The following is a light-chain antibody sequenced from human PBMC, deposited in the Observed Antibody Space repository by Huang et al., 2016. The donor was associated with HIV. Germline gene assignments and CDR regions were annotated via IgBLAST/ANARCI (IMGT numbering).Light chain of an antibody. V-gene: IGKV1-39*01. CDR3: QQTYSPLYT. CDR2: AAS. CDR1: QTINPF. J-gene: IGKJ2*01. Sequence: DIQMTQSPSSLSASVGDRVTITCRASQTINPFVNWYQQKPGQAPRLLIYAASSLQTGVPSRVSGTGSGTDFTLTISSLQPEDFATYHCQQTYSPLYTFGQGTKLEIK.